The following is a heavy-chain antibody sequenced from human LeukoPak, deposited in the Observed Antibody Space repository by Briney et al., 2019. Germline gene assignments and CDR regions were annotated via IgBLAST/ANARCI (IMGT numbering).Heavy chain of an antibody. Sequence: SETLSLTCTVSGGSISSGGYYWSWIRQHPGKGLEWIGNIYYSGSAYYNPSLKSRVTISVDTSKNQFSLKLSSVTAADTAVYYCARVSRSNYYDSSGYPYFDYWGQGTLVTVSS. V-gene: IGHV4-31*03. CDR3: ARVSRSNYYDSSGYPYFDY. J-gene: IGHJ4*02. D-gene: IGHD3-22*01. CDR1: GGSISSGGYY. CDR2: IYYSGSA.